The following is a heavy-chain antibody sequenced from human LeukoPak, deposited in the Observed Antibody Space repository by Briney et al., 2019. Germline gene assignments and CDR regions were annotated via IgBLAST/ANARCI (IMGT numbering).Heavy chain of an antibody. D-gene: IGHD3-22*01. CDR2: IRSSSSYI. V-gene: IGHV3-21*04. J-gene: IGHJ3*02. CDR1: GFTFSSYS. CDR3: AKGLLFTIIVVVNADAFDI. Sequence: GGSLRLSCAAAGFTFSSYSMNWVRQAPGKGLEWVSYIRSSSSYIYYADSVKGRVTISRDNAKKSLYLQMNSLRAEDTAVYYCAKGLLFTIIVVVNADAFDIWGQGTMVTVTS.